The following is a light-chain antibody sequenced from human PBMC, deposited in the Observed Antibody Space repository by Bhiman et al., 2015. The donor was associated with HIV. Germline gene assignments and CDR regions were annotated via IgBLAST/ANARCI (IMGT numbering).Light chain of an antibody. V-gene: IGLV2-14*02. J-gene: IGLJ1*01. CDR2: EVT. CDR1: SSDVGAYNL. CDR3: TSYTTTGFFV. Sequence: QSALTQPASVSGSPGQSITISCTGTSSDVGAYNLVSWYQHHPDKAPKLMIFEVTFRPLGVSNRFSGSKSGNTASLTISGVQAEDEADYYCTSYTTTGFFVFGSATKVTVL.